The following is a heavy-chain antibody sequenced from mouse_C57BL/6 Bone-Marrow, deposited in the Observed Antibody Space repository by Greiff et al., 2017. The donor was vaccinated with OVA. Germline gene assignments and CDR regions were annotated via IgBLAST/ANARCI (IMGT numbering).Heavy chain of an antibody. J-gene: IGHJ3*01. CDR1: GFTFSSYG. CDR3: ARHDGSFAY. Sequence: EVQVVESGGDLVKPGGSLKLSCAASGFTFSSYGMSWVRQTPDKRLEWVATISSGGSYTYYPDSVKGRFTISRDNAKNTLYLQMSSLKSEDTAMYYCARHDGSFAYWGQGTLVTVSA. CDR2: ISSGGSYT. V-gene: IGHV5-6*01. D-gene: IGHD2-3*01.